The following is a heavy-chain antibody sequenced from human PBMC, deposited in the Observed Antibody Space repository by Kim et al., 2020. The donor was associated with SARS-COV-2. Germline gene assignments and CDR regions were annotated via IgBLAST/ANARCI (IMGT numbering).Heavy chain of an antibody. D-gene: IGHD6-19*01. J-gene: IGHJ6*02. V-gene: IGHV3-33*05. CDR2: ISYDGSNK. CDR1: GFTFSSYG. CDR3: ARVQAIAVAVYYYYGMDV. Sequence: GGSLRLSCAASGFTFSSYGMHWVRQAPGKGLEWVAVISYDGSNKYYADSVKGRFTISRDNSKNTLYLQMNSLRAEDTAVYYCARVQAIAVAVYYYYGMDVWGQGTTVTVSS.